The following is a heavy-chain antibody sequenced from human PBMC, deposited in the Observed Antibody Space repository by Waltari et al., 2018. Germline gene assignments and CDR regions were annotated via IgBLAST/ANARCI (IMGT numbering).Heavy chain of an antibody. Sequence: QLQLQESGPGLVKPSETLSLTCTVSGGSISSSSYYWGWIRQPPGKGLEWIGSIYYSGSTSYNPSLKSRVTISVATSKTQFSLNLSAVTAADTAVYYCARHSSSWYFYWGQGTLVTVSS. V-gene: IGHV4-39*07. CDR2: IYYSGST. CDR1: GGSISSSSYY. J-gene: IGHJ4*02. CDR3: ARHSSSWYFY. D-gene: IGHD6-13*01.